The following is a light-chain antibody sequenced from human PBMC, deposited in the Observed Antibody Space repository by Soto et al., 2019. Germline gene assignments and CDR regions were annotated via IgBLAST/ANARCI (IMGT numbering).Light chain of an antibody. CDR3: RSYTSSSTLYV. Sequence: QSALTQPASVSGSPGQSITISCTGTTSDVGGYNYVCWYQQHPGKAPKLMIYEVSNRPSGVSTRFSGSKSGNTASLTISGLQAEDEADYYCRSYTSSSTLYVFGTGTKVTVL. J-gene: IGLJ1*01. CDR2: EVS. V-gene: IGLV2-14*01. CDR1: TSDVGGYNY.